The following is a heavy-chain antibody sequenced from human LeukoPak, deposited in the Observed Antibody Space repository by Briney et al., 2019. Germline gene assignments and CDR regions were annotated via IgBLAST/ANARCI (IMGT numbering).Heavy chain of an antibody. J-gene: IGHJ4*02. D-gene: IGHD6-13*01. CDR3: ASQYSSSWYEENYFDY. Sequence: NPSETLSLTCTVSGGSISSSSYYWGWIRQPPGKGLEWIGSIHYSGSTNYNPSLKSRVTISVDTSKNQFSLKLSSVTAADTAVYYCASQYSSSWYEENYFDYWGQGTLVTVSS. CDR2: IHYSGST. V-gene: IGHV4-39*07. CDR1: GGSISSSSYY.